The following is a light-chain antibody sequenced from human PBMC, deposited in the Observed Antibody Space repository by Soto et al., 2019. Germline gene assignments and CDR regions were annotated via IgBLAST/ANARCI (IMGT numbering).Light chain of an antibody. CDR1: QSVSSSY. V-gene: IGKV3-20*01. J-gene: IGKJ1*01. CDR2: GAS. CDR3: QQYGSSPT. Sequence: EVVMTQSPGTLSVSPGERATLSCRASQSVSSSYLAWYQQKPGQAPRLLIYGASSRATGIPDRFSGSGSGTDFTLTISRLGPEDFAVYYCQQYGSSPTFGQGTKVDIK.